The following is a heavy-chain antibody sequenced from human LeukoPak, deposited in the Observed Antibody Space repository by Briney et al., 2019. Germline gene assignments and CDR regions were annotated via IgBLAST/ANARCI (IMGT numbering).Heavy chain of an antibody. D-gene: IGHD3-22*01. CDR2: TQQNGGDK. CDR1: GFIFSNYW. CDR3: ARIFYDGSGYYYDY. Sequence: GGSLRLSCAASGFIFSNYWMSWVRQAPGKGLEWVANTQQNGGDKYYVDSVKGRFTISRDNARNSLYLQMNSLRAEDTAVYYCARIFYDGSGYYYDYWGQGTLVTVSS. J-gene: IGHJ4*02. V-gene: IGHV3-7*01.